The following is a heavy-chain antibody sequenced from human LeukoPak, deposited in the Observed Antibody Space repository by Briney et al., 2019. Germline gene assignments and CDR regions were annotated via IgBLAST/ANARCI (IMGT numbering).Heavy chain of an antibody. CDR2: ITWIGGNT. CDR1: GFRLDDYA. J-gene: IGHJ4*02. Sequence: GRSLRLSCAPSGFRLDDYAMSGVRQAPRKGLEWVSGITWIGGNTGYADPVKGRFPIPRKNAKNSLFLKEIRLPAGNRAFYYFARGGIYCVNGVCYLDYWGQGTLVTVSS. V-gene: IGHV3-20*04. D-gene: IGHD2-8*01. CDR3: ARGGIYCVNGVCYLDY.